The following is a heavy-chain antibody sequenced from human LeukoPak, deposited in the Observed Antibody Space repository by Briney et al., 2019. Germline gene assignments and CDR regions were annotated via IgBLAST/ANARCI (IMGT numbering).Heavy chain of an antibody. J-gene: IGHJ4*02. V-gene: IGHV1-2*06. Sequence: ASVKVSCKASGYTFTHYYIYWVRQAPGQGLEWMGRIIPNSGGTNYAQKFQGRVTMTRDTSISTAYMELRRLRSDDTAVYYCARGGYSSSWYYFEYWGQGTLVTVSS. CDR2: IIPNSGGT. CDR1: GYTFTHYY. CDR3: ARGGYSSSWYYFEY. D-gene: IGHD6-13*01.